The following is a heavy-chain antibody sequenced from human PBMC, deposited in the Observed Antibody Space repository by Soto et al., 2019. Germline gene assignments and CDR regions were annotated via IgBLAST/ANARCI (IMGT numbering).Heavy chain of an antibody. CDR2: ISSSGSLI. V-gene: IGHV3-48*03. CDR1: GFSFSGYG. Sequence: GGSLRLSCAASGFSFSGYGMNWVRQAPGKGLEWISYISSSGSLIYYADSLKGRFTISRDNAKNSLYLQMNSLRAEDTAVYYCATTVTTVDYWGQGTLVTVSS. D-gene: IGHD4-17*01. CDR3: ATTVTTVDY. J-gene: IGHJ4*02.